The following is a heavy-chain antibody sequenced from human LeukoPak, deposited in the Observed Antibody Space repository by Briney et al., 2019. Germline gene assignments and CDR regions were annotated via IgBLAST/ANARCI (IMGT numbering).Heavy chain of an antibody. Sequence: PGGSLRLSCAASGFTFSSYAMHWVRQAPGKGLEWVAVISYDGSNKYYADSVKGRFTNSRDNSKNTLYLQMNSLRAEDTAVYYCARDGSIAGIAAVFDYWGQGTLVTVSS. CDR2: ISYDGSNK. CDR1: GFTFSSYA. J-gene: IGHJ4*02. D-gene: IGHD6-13*01. V-gene: IGHV3-30-3*01. CDR3: ARDGSIAGIAAVFDY.